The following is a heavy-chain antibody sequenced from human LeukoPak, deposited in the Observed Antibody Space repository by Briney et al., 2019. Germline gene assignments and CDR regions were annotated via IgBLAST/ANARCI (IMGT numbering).Heavy chain of an antibody. J-gene: IGHJ4*02. D-gene: IGHD6-19*01. Sequence: GAPVKVSCKASGGTFSSYAISWVRQAPGQGLEWMGRIIPILGIANYAQKFQGRVTITADKSTSTAYMELSSLRSEDTAVYYCARGVSGWSDRWGQGTLVTVSS. V-gene: IGHV1-69*04. CDR1: GGTFSSYA. CDR2: IIPILGIA. CDR3: ARGVSGWSDR.